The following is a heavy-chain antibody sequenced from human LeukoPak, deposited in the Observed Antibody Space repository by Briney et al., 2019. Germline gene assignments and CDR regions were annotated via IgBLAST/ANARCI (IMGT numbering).Heavy chain of an antibody. CDR3: ARDYGGNSGWFDP. J-gene: IGHJ5*02. D-gene: IGHD4-23*01. Sequence: ASVKVSCTASGYTFTSYDPNWVRQATGQGLEWIGWMNPNSGNTGYAQKFQGRVTLTRSTSISTAYMELRSLTSEDTAVYYCARDYGGNSGWFDPWGQGTLVTVSS. CDR2: MNPNSGNT. CDR1: GYTFTSYD. V-gene: IGHV1-8*01.